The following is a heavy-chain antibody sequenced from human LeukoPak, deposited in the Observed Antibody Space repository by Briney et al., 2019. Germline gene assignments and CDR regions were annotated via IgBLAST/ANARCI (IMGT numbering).Heavy chain of an antibody. CDR1: GGSISSSSYY. D-gene: IGHD3-22*01. CDR2: IYYSGST. J-gene: IGHJ4*02. V-gene: IGHV4-39*07. Sequence: PSETLSLTCTVSGGSISSSSYYWGWIRQPPGKGLEWIGSIYYSGSTYYNPSLKSRVTISVDTSKNQFSLKLSSVTAADTAVYYCARDSKYYYDSSGYYLDYWGQGTLVTVSS. CDR3: ARDSKYYYDSSGYYLDY.